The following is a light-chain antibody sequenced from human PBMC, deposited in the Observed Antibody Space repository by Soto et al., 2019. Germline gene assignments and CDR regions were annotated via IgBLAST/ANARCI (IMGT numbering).Light chain of an antibody. V-gene: IGKV3-20*01. CDR2: GAS. Sequence: EIVMTQSPATLSVSPGERASLSCRASQSVNSHLAWYQQKPGQAPRLRIYGASSRATGIPDRFSGSGSGTDFTLTIGRLEPEDFAVYYCHQYSSSTKTFGQGTKVDIK. CDR1: QSVNSH. CDR3: HQYSSSTKT. J-gene: IGKJ1*01.